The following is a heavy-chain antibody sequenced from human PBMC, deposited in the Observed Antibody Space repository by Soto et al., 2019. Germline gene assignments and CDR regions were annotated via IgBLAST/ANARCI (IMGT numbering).Heavy chain of an antibody. V-gene: IGHV3-33*01. CDR2: IWYDGSNK. D-gene: IGHD2-15*01. CDR3: ARDRYCSGGSCYSEGYFDY. J-gene: IGHJ4*02. CDR1: GFTFSSYG. Sequence: GESLKISCAASGFTFSSYGMHWVRQAPGKGLEWVAVIWYDGSNKYYADSVKGRFTISRDNSKNTLYLQMNSLRAEDTAVYYCARDRYCSGGSCYSEGYFDYWGQGTLVTVSS.